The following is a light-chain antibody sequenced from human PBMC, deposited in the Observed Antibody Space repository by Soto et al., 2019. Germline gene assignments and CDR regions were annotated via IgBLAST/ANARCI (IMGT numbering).Light chain of an antibody. CDR1: QSISSW. CDR3: QQYNSYPWT. V-gene: IGKV1-5*01. J-gene: IGKJ1*01. CDR2: DAS. Sequence: DIQITQSPPTLSAYLVDIVTITCRASQSISSWLAWYQQKPGKAPKLLIYDASSLESGVPSRFSGSGSGTEFTLTISSLQPHDFATYYCQQYNSYPWTFGQGTKVDIK.